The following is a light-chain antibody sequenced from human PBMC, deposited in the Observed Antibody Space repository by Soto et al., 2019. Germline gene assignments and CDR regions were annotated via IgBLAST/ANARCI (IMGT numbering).Light chain of an antibody. Sequence: VMRQSPATLSFSPGEGATLSCRASQGIGDTLSWYQHKPGQTPRLLIYDTSTMATGVPTRFSGSRSGAEFALTINSLQSEDFAVYYCQPYTNWPLTFGGGTKVDI. J-gene: IGKJ4*01. CDR3: QPYTNWPLT. V-gene: IGKV3-15*01. CDR2: DTS. CDR1: QGIGDT.